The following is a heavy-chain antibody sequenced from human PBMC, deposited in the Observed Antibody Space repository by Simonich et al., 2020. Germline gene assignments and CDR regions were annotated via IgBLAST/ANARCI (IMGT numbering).Heavy chain of an antibody. CDR3: ARWIAVAGTGAYGMDV. J-gene: IGHJ6*02. V-gene: IGHV3-21*01. CDR2: ISSSSSYI. D-gene: IGHD6-19*01. Sequence: EVQLVESGGGLVKPGGSLRLSCAAYGFTFSSYSMNVVRQAPGKGLEWVSSISSSSSYIYYADSVKGRFTISRDNAKNSLYLQMNSLRAEDTAVYYCARWIAVAGTGAYGMDVWGQGTTVTVSS. CDR1: GFTFSSYS.